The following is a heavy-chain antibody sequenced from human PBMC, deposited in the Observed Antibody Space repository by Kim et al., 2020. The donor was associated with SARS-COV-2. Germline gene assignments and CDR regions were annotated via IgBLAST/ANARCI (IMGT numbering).Heavy chain of an antibody. Sequence: GGSLRLSCAASGFTFSSYGMHWVRQAPGKGLEWVAVIWYDGSNKYYADSVKGRFTISRDNSKNTLYLQMNSLRAEDTAVYYCAKDQAYYYGSGRVYYYYGMDVWGQRTTVTVSS. V-gene: IGHV3-33*06. J-gene: IGHJ6*02. CDR1: GFTFSSYG. CDR2: IWYDGSNK. D-gene: IGHD3-10*01. CDR3: AKDQAYYYGSGRVYYYYGMDV.